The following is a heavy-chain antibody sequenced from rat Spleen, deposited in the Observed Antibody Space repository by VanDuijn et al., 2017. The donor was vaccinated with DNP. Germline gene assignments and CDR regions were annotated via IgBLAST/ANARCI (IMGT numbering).Heavy chain of an antibody. V-gene: IGHV5-31*01. Sequence: EVQLVESGGDLVLPGRSLELSCRASGFTFSYYWMTWIRQVPGKGLEWIASITSGGGSTSYPDSVKGRFTISRDDARNTLYLQMNSLRSEDTATYYCATLGPRDYWGQGVMVTVSS. CDR3: ATLGPRDY. J-gene: IGHJ2*01. CDR2: ITSGGGST. CDR1: GFTFSYYW.